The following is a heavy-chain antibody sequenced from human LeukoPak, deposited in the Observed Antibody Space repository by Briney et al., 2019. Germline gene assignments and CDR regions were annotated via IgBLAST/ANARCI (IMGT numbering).Heavy chain of an antibody. Sequence: GGSLRLSCAASGFTFSSYAMSWVRQAPGKGLEWVSAISGSGGSTYYADSVKGRFTISRDNSKSTLYLQMNSLRAEDTAVYYCAEARYFDWLTSDYWGQGTLVTVSS. D-gene: IGHD3-9*01. J-gene: IGHJ4*02. CDR2: ISGSGGST. CDR1: GFTFSSYA. CDR3: AEARYFDWLTSDY. V-gene: IGHV3-23*01.